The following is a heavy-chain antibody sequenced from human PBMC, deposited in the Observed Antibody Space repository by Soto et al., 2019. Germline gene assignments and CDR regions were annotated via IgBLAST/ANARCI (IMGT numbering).Heavy chain of an antibody. CDR2: INAGNGNT. J-gene: IGHJ6*02. CDR1: GYTFTSYA. Sequence: QVQLVQSGAEEKKPGASVKVSCKASGYTFTSYAMHWVRQAPGQRLEWMGWINAGNGNTKYSQKFQGRVTITRDTPASTAYMELSSLRSEDTAVYSCASYPRYYGMDVWGQGTTVTVSS. V-gene: IGHV1-3*05. CDR3: ASYPRYYGMDV. D-gene: IGHD3-16*02.